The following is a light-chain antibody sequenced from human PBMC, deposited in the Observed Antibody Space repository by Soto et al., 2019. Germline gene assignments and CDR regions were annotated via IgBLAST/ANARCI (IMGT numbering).Light chain of an antibody. Sequence: QSVLTQPASVSGSPGQSVTISCAGTSGDVGGYNYVSWYQQHPGKAPKLMIHAVTNRPSGVSDRFSGSKSGNTASLTISGLQPEDEGDYYCSSYTIRRSWVFGGGTKLTVL. V-gene: IGLV2-14*01. CDR1: SGDVGGYNY. J-gene: IGLJ3*02. CDR2: AVT. CDR3: SSYTIRRSWV.